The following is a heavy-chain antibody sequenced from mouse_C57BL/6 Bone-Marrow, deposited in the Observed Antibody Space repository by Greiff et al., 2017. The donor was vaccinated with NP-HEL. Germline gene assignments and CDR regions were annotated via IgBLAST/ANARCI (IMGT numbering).Heavy chain of an antibody. D-gene: IGHD2-3*01. Sequence: EVKLMESGPELVKPGASVKMSCKASGYTFTDYNMHWVKQSHGKSLEWIGYINPNNGGTSYNQKFKGKATLTVNKSSSTAYMELRSLTSEDSAVYYCVRKLDGYSWYFDVWGTGTTVTVSS. J-gene: IGHJ1*03. CDR2: INPNNGGT. CDR1: GYTFTDYN. CDR3: VRKLDGYSWYFDV. V-gene: IGHV1-22*01.